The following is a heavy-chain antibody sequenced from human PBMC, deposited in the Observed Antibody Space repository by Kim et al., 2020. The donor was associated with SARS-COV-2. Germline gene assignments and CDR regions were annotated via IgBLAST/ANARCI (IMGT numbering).Heavy chain of an antibody. CDR3: ARLPYGSGSYYNGRAHWFDP. CDR2: IYPGDSDT. V-gene: IGHV5-51*01. J-gene: IGHJ5*02. D-gene: IGHD3-10*01. CDR1: GYSFTSYW. Sequence: GESLKISCKGSGYSFTSYWIGWVRQMPGKGLEWMGIIYPGDSDTRYSPSFQGQVTISADKSISTAYLQWSSLKASDTAMYYCARLPYGSGSYYNGRAHWFDPWGQGTLVTVSS.